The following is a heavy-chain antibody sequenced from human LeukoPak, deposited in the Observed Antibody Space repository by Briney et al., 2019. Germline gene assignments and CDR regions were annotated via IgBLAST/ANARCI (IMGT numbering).Heavy chain of an antibody. V-gene: IGHV4-59*08. Sequence: MTSETLSLTCTVSGGSLTNYYWNWLRQSPGKTLEWIGFVYYKGTTNYNPSLRSRVSMSVDMSRNQFSLSLTSVTAADTAVYYCARTWSFKWELPGQFDYWGQGRLVTVSS. CDR1: GGSLTNYY. CDR3: ARTWSFKWELPGQFDY. CDR2: VYYKGTT. J-gene: IGHJ4*02. D-gene: IGHD4-23*01.